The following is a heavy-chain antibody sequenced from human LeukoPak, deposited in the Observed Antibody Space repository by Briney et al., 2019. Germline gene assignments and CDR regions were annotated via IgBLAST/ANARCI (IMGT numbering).Heavy chain of an antibody. V-gene: IGHV3-15*07. CDR1: GFTFSSYS. J-gene: IGHJ4*02. CDR3: TTDRQGTGTTAY. CDR2: IKSKIDGGTT. Sequence: PGGSLRLSCAASGFTFSSYSMNWVRQTPGKGLQWVGRIKSKIDGGTTDYAAPVKGKFTILRDDSKNTLYLQMNSLKTEDTAIYYCTTDRQGTGTTAYWGQGTLVTVSS. D-gene: IGHD1-7*01.